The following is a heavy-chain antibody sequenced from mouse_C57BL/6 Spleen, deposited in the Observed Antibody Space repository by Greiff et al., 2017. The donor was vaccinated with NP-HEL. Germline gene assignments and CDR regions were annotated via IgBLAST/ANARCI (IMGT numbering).Heavy chain of an antibody. Sequence: VQLQQPGAELVKPGASVKVSCKASGYTFTSYWMHWVKQRPGQGLEWIGRIHPSDSDTNYNQKFKGKATLTVDKSSSTAYMQLSSLTSEDSAVYYCAMGTAPGAMDYWGQGTSVTVSS. CDR2: IHPSDSDT. V-gene: IGHV1-74*01. D-gene: IGHD3-3*01. J-gene: IGHJ4*01. CDR1: GYTFTSYW. CDR3: AMGTAPGAMDY.